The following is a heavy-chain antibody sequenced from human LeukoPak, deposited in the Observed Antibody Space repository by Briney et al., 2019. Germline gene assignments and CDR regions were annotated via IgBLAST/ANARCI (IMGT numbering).Heavy chain of an antibody. Sequence: SETLSLTCTVSGGSVSSGSYYWSWIRPPPGKGLEWIGYIYYSGSTNYNPSLKSRVTISVDTSKNQFSLKLSSVTAADTAVYYCARSQYYDSSGYYVLYFDYWGQGTLVTVSS. V-gene: IGHV4-61*01. J-gene: IGHJ4*02. CDR2: IYYSGST. D-gene: IGHD3-22*01. CDR3: ARSQYYDSSGYYVLYFDY. CDR1: GGSVSSGSYY.